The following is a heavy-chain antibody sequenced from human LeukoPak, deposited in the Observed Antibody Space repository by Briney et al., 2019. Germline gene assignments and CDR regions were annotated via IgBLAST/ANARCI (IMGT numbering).Heavy chain of an antibody. D-gene: IGHD2-15*01. J-gene: IGHJ4*02. CDR1: GGSISSSSYY. Sequence: SETLSLTCTVSGGSISSSSYYWGWIRQPPGKGLEWIGSIYYSGSTYYNPSLKSRVTISVDTSKNQFSLKLSSVTAADTAVYYRARLPGVVAATMPDWGQGTLVTVSS. V-gene: IGHV4-39*01. CDR2: IYYSGST. CDR3: ARLPGVVAATMPD.